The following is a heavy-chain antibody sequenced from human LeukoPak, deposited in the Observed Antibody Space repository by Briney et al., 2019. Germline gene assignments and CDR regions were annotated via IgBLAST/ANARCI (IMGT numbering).Heavy chain of an antibody. V-gene: IGHV3-74*01. CDR2: INSDGSST. Sequence: GGSLRLSCAASGFTFSSYWMHWVRQAPGKGLVWVSRINSDGSSTSYADSVKGRFTISRDNAKNTLYLQMNSLRAEDTAVYYCARGSYSSSWYEVLNWFDPWGQGTLVTVSS. D-gene: IGHD6-13*01. CDR1: GFTFSSYW. J-gene: IGHJ5*02. CDR3: ARGSYSSSWYEVLNWFDP.